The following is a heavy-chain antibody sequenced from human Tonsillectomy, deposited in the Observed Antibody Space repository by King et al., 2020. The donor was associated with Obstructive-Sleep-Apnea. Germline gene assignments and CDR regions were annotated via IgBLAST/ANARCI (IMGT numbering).Heavy chain of an antibody. J-gene: IGHJ2*01. CDR3: AKDRGLYGGPFDL. CDR1: GFA. V-gene: IGHV3-23*04. D-gene: IGHD2/OR15-2a*01. Sequence: VQLVESGGGLVQPGGSLRLSCAASGFAMSWVRQAPGKGLEWVSAISGSGGSTYYADSVKGRFTMSRDNSKNTVYLQMNTLRAEDTAVYYCAKDRGLYGGPFDLWGRGTLVTVSS. CDR2: ISGSGGST.